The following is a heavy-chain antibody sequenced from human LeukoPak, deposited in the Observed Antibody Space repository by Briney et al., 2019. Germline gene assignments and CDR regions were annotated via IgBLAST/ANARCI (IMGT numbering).Heavy chain of an antibody. CDR2: IGPTGSDR. CDR3: AKKTKGPPYDF. CDR1: GLTFSTSG. V-gene: IGHV3-21*06. J-gene: IGHJ4*02. Sequence: GGSLRPSCTASGLTFSTSGFNWFRQAPGKGLEWVASIGPTGSDRYHADSIKGRFTISRDNANNFLYLQMNSLRAEDTAVYYCAKKTKGPPYDFGGQGPLLTVPS. D-gene: IGHD3/OR15-3a*01.